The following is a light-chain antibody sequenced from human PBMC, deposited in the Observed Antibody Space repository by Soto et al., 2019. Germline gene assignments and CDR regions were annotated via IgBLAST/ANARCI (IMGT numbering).Light chain of an antibody. J-gene: IGLJ3*02. CDR3: QVWDGATHHLV. Sequence: SYELTQPPSVSVAPGRTAIITCGGSKVGSKSVHWYQQKPGQAPVLVIYYDVDRPSGIPERFSGSNSGDTATLTTASVEAGDEDDYYCQVWDGATHHLVFGGGTKLTVL. CDR1: KVGSKS. V-gene: IGLV3-21*04. CDR2: YDV.